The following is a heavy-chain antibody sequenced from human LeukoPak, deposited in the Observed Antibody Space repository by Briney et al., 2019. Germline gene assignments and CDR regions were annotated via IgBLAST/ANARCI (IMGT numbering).Heavy chain of an antibody. J-gene: IGHJ6*03. CDR2: ISSSSSYI. CDR1: GFSVSSYS. Sequence: GRSLSPARAPSGFSVSSYSTNWVRHAPGKGLECVSFISSSSSYIYYADSAKGRFTISRDNAKHSLYLQMNSPRAEDTAVYYCARDTALWFGYHNYYYYMDVWGKGTTVTVSS. V-gene: IGHV3-21*01. CDR3: ARDTALWFGYHNYYYYMDV. D-gene: IGHD3-10*01.